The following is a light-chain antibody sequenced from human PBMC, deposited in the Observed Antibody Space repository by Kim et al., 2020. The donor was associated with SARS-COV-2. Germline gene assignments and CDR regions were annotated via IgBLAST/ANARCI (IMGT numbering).Light chain of an antibody. CDR1: GSNVSNQG. CDR3: SAWDRSLNAWV. V-gene: IGLV10-54*01. CDR2: RTN. Sequence: TEPLAFTGNGSNVSNQGAAWLQQRPSQPPKLLSCRTNTRPSETSERLSASGSGNTASLTITGLQPGDEADYFCSAWDRSLNAWVFGGGTQLTVL. J-gene: IGLJ3*02.